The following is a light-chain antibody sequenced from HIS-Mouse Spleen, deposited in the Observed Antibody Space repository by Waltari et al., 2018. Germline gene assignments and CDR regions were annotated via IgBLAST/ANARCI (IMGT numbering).Light chain of an antibody. CDR3: SSYAGSNNYV. CDR1: SSDVGGYNY. J-gene: IGLJ1*01. V-gene: IGLV2-8*01. Sequence: QSALTQPPSASGSPGQSVTISCTGTSSDVGGYNYVSWYQQHPGQAPNTMIYEVSKRPSGVPDRFSGSKSGNTASLTVSGLQAEDEADYYCSSYAGSNNYVFGTGTKVTVL. CDR2: EVS.